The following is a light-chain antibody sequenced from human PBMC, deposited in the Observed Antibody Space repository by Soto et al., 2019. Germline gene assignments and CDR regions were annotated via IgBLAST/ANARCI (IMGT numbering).Light chain of an antibody. CDR1: QSVSSN. V-gene: IGKV3-15*01. CDR3: QQYNNWPLT. J-gene: IGKJ4*01. Sequence: EIVMTQSPATLSVSPWERATLSCRASQSVSSNLAWYQQKPGQAHRLLIYGASTRATGIPARFSGSGSGTEFTLTISSLQSEEFAGYYFQQYNNWPLTFGGGTKVEIK. CDR2: GAS.